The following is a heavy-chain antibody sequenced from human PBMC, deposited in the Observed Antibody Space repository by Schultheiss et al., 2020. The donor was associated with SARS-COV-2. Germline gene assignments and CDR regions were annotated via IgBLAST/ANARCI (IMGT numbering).Heavy chain of an antibody. CDR1: GFSLSTSGMC. Sequence: QTLSLTCTFSGFSLSTSGMCVSWIRQPPGKALEWIALIDWDDDKNYSTSLKTRLTISKDTSKNQVVLTMTNMDPVDTATYYCARMAYCDAFNIWGQGTMVTVSS. D-gene: IGHD2-21*01. CDR2: IDWDDDK. CDR3: ARMAYCDAFNI. V-gene: IGHV2-70*01. J-gene: IGHJ3*02.